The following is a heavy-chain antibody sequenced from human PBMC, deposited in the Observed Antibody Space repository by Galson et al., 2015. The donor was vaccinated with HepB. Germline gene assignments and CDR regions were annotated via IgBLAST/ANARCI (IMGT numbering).Heavy chain of an antibody. CDR3: AKDNNYYYYYMDV. Sequence: SLRLSCAASGFTFDDYAMHWVRQAPGKGLEWVSGISWNSGSIGYADSAKGRFTISRDNAKNSLYLQMNSLRAEDTALYYCAKDNNYYYYYMDVWGKGTTVTVSS. V-gene: IGHV3-9*01. J-gene: IGHJ6*03. CDR2: ISWNSGSI. CDR1: GFTFDDYA.